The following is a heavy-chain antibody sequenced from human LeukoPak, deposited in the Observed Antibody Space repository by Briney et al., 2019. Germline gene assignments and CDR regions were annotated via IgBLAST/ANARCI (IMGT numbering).Heavy chain of an antibody. CDR3: ARENFVDYGDAFEI. CDR1: GFTFSSYE. V-gene: IGHV3-48*03. Sequence: AGSLRLSCAASGFTFSSYEMNWVRQAPGKGLEGVSCDSGSSRNIDYSHSVKGRFTISRDNAKNSLYLQMSSLRAEDTAVYFCARENFVDYGDAFEIWGQGTMVTVSS. CDR2: DSGSSRNI. J-gene: IGHJ3*02. D-gene: IGHD4-17*01.